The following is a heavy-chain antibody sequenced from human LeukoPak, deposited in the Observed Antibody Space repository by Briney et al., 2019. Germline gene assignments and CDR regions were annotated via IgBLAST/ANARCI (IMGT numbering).Heavy chain of an antibody. D-gene: IGHD3-10*01. CDR1: GFTFSSYA. V-gene: IGHV3-64*01. J-gene: IGHJ4*02. CDR3: ARADYGSGSFDY. CDR2: ISSNGGST. Sequence: GGSLRLSCAASGFTFSSYAMHWVRQAPGKGLEYVSAISSNGGSTYYANSVKGRFTISRDNSKNTLYLQMGSLRAEDMAVYYCARADYGSGSFDYWGQGTLVT.